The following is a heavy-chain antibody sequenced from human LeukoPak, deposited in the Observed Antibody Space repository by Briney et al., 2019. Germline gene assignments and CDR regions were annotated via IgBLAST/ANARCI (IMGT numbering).Heavy chain of an antibody. CDR2: ISSSGSTI. J-gene: IGHJ4*02. CDR1: GFTFSSYE. Sequence: GGSLRLSCAASGFTFSSYEMNWVRQAPGKGLEWVSYISSSGSTIYYADSVKGRFTISRDNPKNSLYLQMNSLRAEDTAVYYCARRPAYYDILTADWWGQGTLVTVSS. V-gene: IGHV3-48*03. D-gene: IGHD3-9*01. CDR3: ARRPAYYDILTADW.